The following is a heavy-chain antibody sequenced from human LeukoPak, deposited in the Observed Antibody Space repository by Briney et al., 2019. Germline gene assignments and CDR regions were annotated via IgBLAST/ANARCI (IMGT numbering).Heavy chain of an antibody. CDR1: GYTLTELS. D-gene: IGHD2-15*01. Sequence: GASVKVSCKASGYTLTELSMHWVRQAPGKGLEWMGGFDPEDGETIYAQKFQGRVTMTEDTSTDTAYMELSSLRSEDTAVYYCATGSLGCSGGSCYEGDYWGQGTLVTVSS. J-gene: IGHJ4*02. CDR3: ATGSLGCSGGSCYEGDY. CDR2: FDPEDGET. V-gene: IGHV1-24*01.